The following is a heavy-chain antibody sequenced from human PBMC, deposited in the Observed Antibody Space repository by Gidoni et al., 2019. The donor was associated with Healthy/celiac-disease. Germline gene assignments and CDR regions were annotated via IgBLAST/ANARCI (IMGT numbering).Heavy chain of an antibody. CDR3: ARGYSSGWYGVCDY. CDR1: GGSISSSSYY. Sequence: QLQLQESGPGLVKLSETLSLTCTVSGGSISSSSYYWGWIRQPPGKGLEWIGSIYYSGSTYYNPSLKSRVTISVDTSKNQFSLKLSSVTAADTAVYYCARGYSSGWYGVCDYWGQGTLVTVSS. CDR2: IYYSGST. V-gene: IGHV4-39*07. D-gene: IGHD6-19*01. J-gene: IGHJ4*02.